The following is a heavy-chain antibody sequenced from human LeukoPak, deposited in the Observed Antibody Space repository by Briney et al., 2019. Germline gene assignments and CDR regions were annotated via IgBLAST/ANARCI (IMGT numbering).Heavy chain of an antibody. CDR3: AKGPGKVATINPRDY. CDR1: GFTFSSYA. V-gene: IGHV3-23*01. D-gene: IGHD5-12*01. CDR2: ISGSGGST. Sequence: GGSLRLSRAASGFTFSSYAMSWVRQAPGKGLEWVSAISGSGGSTYYADSVKGRFTISRDNSKNTLYLQMNSLRAEDTAVYYCAKGPGKVATINPRDYWGQGALVTVSS. J-gene: IGHJ4*02.